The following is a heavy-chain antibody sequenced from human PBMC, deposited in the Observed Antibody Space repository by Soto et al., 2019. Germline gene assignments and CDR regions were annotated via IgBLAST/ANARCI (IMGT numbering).Heavy chain of an antibody. CDR3: ARAYYDFWSGYFYYFDY. CDR1: GYTFTSYY. Sequence: QVQLVQSGAEVKKPGASVKVSCKASGYTFTSYYMHWVRQAPGQGLEWMGIINPSGGSTSYAQKFQGRVTMTRDTSTSTVYMELSSLRSEDTAVYYCARAYYDFWSGYFYYFDYWGQGTLVTVSS. J-gene: IGHJ4*02. V-gene: IGHV1-46*01. CDR2: INPSGGST. D-gene: IGHD3-3*01.